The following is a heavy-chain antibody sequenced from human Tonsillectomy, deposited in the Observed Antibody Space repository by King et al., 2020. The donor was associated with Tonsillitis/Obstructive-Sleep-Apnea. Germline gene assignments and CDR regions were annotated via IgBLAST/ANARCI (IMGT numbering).Heavy chain of an antibody. J-gene: IGHJ4*02. V-gene: IGHV3-23*04. D-gene: IGHD2-2*01. CDR1: GFTFSSYA. CDR3: ARANTRRGAFDY. Sequence: VQLVESGGGLVQPGGSLRLSCAAYGFTFSSYAMSWVRQAPGKGLEWVSAISGSGGSTYYADSVKGRFTISRDNSKNTLYLQMNSLRAEDTAVYYCARANTRRGAFDYWGQGTLVTVSS. CDR2: ISGSGGST.